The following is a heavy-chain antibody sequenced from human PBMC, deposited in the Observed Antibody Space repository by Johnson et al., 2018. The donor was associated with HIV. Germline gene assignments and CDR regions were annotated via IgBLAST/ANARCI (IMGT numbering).Heavy chain of an antibody. Sequence: VQLVESGGGVVRPGGSLRLSCAASGFTFDDDGMSWVRQVPGKGLEWVSGINWNGRSTGYADSVKGRFTISRDNSKNTLYLQMNSLRAEDTAVYYCALSEGQWLPHGAFDIWGQGTMVTVSS. V-gene: IGHV3-20*04. CDR1: GFTFDDDG. J-gene: IGHJ3*02. CDR2: INWNGRST. CDR3: ALSEGQWLPHGAFDI. D-gene: IGHD6-19*01.